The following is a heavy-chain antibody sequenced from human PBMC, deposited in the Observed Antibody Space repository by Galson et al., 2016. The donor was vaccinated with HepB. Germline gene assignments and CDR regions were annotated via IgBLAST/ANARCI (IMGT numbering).Heavy chain of an antibody. V-gene: IGHV3-30*18. Sequence: SLRLSCAASGFTFSSYAMNWVRQAPGKGLEWVAVISCAGSKTYYADSAKGRFTISRDNSKNTLYLQMNSLGAEDPAVYYCANNEILTGYCAIDYWGQGTLVTVSS. CDR3: ANNEILTGYCAIDY. CDR1: GFTFSSYA. J-gene: IGHJ4*02. D-gene: IGHD3-9*01. CDR2: ISCAGSKT.